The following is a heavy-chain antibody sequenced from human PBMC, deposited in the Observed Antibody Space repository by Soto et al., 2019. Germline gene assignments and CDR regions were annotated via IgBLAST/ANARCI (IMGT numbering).Heavy chain of an antibody. D-gene: IGHD2-2*01. Sequence: QVQLVQSGAEVKKPGASVKVSCKASGYRFTHYGISWVRQAPGQGLEWMGRISAYSGDTNYAQKFQGRVSMTTDTSTSTAYMDLRSLRSDDTAVYYCARAGFLVVPTATVGTFDIWGLGTMVTVSS. CDR2: ISAYSGDT. CDR3: ARAGFLVVPTATVGTFDI. J-gene: IGHJ3*02. V-gene: IGHV1-18*01. CDR1: GYRFTHYG.